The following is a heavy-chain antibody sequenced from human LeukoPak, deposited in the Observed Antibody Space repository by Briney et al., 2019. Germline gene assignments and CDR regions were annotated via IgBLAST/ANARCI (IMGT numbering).Heavy chain of an antibody. CDR2: ISSSGST. J-gene: IGHJ4*02. Sequence: PSETLSLTCTVSGDSISSGDYYWSWIRQPAGKGLEWIGRISSSGSTNYNPSLKSRVTISVDTSKNQFSLKLSSVTAADTAVYYCARTYYYDSSLGSYFDYWGQGTLVTVSS. D-gene: IGHD3-22*01. CDR3: ARTYYYDSSLGSYFDY. V-gene: IGHV4-61*02. CDR1: GDSISSGDYY.